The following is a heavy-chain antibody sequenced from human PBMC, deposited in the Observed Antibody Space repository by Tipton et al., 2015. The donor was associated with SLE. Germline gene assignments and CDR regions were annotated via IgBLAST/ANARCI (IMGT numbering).Heavy chain of an antibody. V-gene: IGHV4-4*07. CDR2: IYTSGAT. CDR3: SGTQYYYYIDV. Sequence: TLSLTCNVSGVSISSSYWSWIRQPAGKGLEWIGRIYTSGATDDNPSLKSRVTISVDTSKNQFSLKLSSVTAADTAVYYCSGTQYYYYIDVWGKGTTVTVSS. D-gene: IGHD1-1*01. J-gene: IGHJ6*03. CDR1: GVSISSSY.